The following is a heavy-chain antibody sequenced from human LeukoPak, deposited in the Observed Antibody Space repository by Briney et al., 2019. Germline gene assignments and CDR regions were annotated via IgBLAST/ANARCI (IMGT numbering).Heavy chain of an antibody. CDR1: GYSFTNSW. CDR3: ARRKVTAAAGPIDY. J-gene: IGHJ4*02. Sequence: GESLKISCKGSGYSFTNSWIGWVRQMPGKGLEWMGIIYPGDSDTRYSPSFQGQVTISADKSISTAYLQWSSLKASDTAMYYCARRKVTAAAGPIDYWGQGTLVTVSS. D-gene: IGHD6-13*01. V-gene: IGHV5-51*01. CDR2: IYPGDSDT.